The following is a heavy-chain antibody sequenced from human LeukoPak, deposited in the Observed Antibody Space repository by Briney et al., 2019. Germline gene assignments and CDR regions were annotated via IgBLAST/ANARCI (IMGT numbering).Heavy chain of an antibody. V-gene: IGHV1-18*01. CDR3: VDSSGYQEYFQH. CDR2: ISAYNGNT. Sequence: GASVKVSCKASGYTFTSYGISWVRQAPGQGLEWMGWISAYNGNTNYAQKLQGRVTMTTDTSTSTVYMELSSLRSEDTAVYYCVDSSGYQEYFQHWGQGTLVTVSS. D-gene: IGHD3-22*01. CDR1: GYTFTSYG. J-gene: IGHJ1*01.